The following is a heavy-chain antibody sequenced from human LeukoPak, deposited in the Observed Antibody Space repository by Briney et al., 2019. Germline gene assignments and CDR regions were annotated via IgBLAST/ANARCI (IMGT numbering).Heavy chain of an antibody. Sequence: GGSLRLSCAASGFAFSSYGMHWVRQAPGEGLEWVAEVSYDGSNEYYADSVKGRFTISRDSSKNTLYLQTDSLRAEDTAIYYCAKRVTSGPHSIHYWGQGTLVTVSS. CDR2: VSYDGSNE. D-gene: IGHD3-10*01. J-gene: IGHJ4*02. CDR1: GFAFSSYG. V-gene: IGHV3-30*18. CDR3: AKRVTSGPHSIHY.